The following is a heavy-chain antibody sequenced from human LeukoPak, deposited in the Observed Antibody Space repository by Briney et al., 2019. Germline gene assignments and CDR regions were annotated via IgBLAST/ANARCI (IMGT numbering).Heavy chain of an antibody. CDR2: INPSGGNT. Sequence: GASVKVSCKASGYTFTTNYIHWVRQAPGQGLDWMGTINPSGGNTGYAQKFQGRVTMTRDMSTSTVYMELSSLRSEDTAVYYCARGPPSYYYMDVWGKGTTVTVSS. CDR3: ARGPPSYYYMDV. J-gene: IGHJ6*03. V-gene: IGHV1-46*01. CDR1: GYTFTTNY.